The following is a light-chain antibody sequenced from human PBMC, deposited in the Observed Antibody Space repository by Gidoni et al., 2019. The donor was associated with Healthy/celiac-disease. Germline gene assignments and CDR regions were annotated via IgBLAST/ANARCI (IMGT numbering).Light chain of an antibody. J-gene: IGLJ3*02. CDR1: SSNIGAGSD. CDR2: GNS. Sequence: QSVLTQPPSVSGAPGLSVPISCTGSSSNIGAGSDVHWYQQLPGTAPKLLIYGNSNRPSRVPDRFSVSKSGTSASLAITGLQAEDEAEYYCQSYDSSLSGWVFGGGTKLTV. V-gene: IGLV1-40*01. CDR3: QSYDSSLSGWV.